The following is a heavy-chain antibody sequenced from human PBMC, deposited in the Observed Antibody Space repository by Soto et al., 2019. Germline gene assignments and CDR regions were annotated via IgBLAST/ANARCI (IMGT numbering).Heavy chain of an antibody. V-gene: IGHV5-10-1*01. CDR2: IDPSDSYT. D-gene: IGHD3-22*01. CDR1: GYSFTSYW. Sequence: PGESLKISCKGSGYSFTSYWISWVRQMPGKGLEWMGRIDPSDSYTNYSPSFQGHVTISADKSISTAYLQWSSLNASDTAMYYCATLYYYDSSGYYYEGAFDIWGQGTMVTVSS. CDR3: ATLYYYDSSGYYYEGAFDI. J-gene: IGHJ3*02.